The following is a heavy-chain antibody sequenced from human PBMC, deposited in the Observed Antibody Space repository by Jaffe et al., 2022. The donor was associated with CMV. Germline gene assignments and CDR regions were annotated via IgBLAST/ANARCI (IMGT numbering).Heavy chain of an antibody. Sequence: EVQLLESGGGLVQPGGSLKLSCAASGFTFSNCAMSWVRQAPGKGLEWVSVVSGSGANTYYADSVKGRFTISRDNSKNTLFLQMNSLRAEDTAVYYCAKALSGYNYGFDYWGQATLVTVSS. D-gene: IGHD5-18*01. CDR1: GFTFSNCA. J-gene: IGHJ4*02. CDR2: VSGSGANT. V-gene: IGHV3-23*01. CDR3: AKALSGYNYGFDY.